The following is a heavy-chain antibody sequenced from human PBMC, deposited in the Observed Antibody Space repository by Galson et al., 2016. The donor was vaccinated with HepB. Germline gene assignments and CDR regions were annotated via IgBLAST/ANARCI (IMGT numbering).Heavy chain of an antibody. D-gene: IGHD6-13*01. CDR2: INHSGTT. J-gene: IGHJ5*02. CDR3: ARTFSSTRIDGARLSWLDP. Sequence: SETLSLTCAVYGESFSDYLWSWVRQPPGKGLEWIGEINHSGTTNFNPSLNNRVTISVDMSKNQFSLRLTSVTAADMAVYYCARTFSSTRIDGARLSWLDPWGQGALVTVSS. V-gene: IGHV4-34*01. CDR1: GESFSDYL.